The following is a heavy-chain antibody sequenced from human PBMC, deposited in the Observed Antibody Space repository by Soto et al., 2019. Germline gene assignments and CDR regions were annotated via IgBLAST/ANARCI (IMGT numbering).Heavy chain of an antibody. J-gene: IGHJ4*02. D-gene: IGHD5-12*01. CDR2: ISGSGGST. CDR1: GFTFSSYA. Sequence: PGGSLRLFCAASGFTFSSYAMSWVRQAPGKGLEWVSAISGSGGSTYYADSVKGRFTISRDNSKNTLYLQMNSLRAEDTAVYYCAKSSMDIVATIDYWGQGTLVTVSS. V-gene: IGHV3-23*01. CDR3: AKSSMDIVATIDY.